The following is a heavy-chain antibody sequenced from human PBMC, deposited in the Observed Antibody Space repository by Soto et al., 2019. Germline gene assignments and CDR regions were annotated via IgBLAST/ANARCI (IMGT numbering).Heavy chain of an antibody. Sequence: ASVKVSCKASGYTFTSYGISWVRQAPGQGLEWMGWISAYNGNTNYAQKLQGRVTMTTDTFTSTAYMELRSLRSDDTAVYYCAREPPSSSLYNWFDPWGQGTLVTVSS. CDR2: ISAYNGNT. CDR1: GYTFTSYG. V-gene: IGHV1-18*04. CDR3: AREPPSSSLYNWFDP. D-gene: IGHD6-6*01. J-gene: IGHJ5*02.